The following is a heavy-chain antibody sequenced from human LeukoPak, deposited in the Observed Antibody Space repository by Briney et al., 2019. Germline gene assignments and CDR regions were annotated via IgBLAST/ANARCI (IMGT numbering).Heavy chain of an antibody. Sequence: ASVKVSCKASGYTFTGYYMHWVRQAPGQGLEWMGWINPNSGGTNYAQKFQGRVTMTRDTSISTAYMELSRLRSDDTAVYYCARSYSSSSHYYDSSGYPDYWGQRTLVTVSS. CDR1: GYTFTGYY. CDR3: ARSYSSSSHYYDSSGYPDY. V-gene: IGHV1-2*02. CDR2: INPNSGGT. J-gene: IGHJ4*02. D-gene: IGHD3-22*01.